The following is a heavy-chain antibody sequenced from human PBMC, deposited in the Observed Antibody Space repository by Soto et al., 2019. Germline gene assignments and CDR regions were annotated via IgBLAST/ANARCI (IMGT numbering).Heavy chain of an antibody. Sequence: QLQLQESGSGLVKPSQTLSLTCAVSGGSISSGGYSWSWIRQPPGKGLEWIGYTYHSGSTYYNPSLKSLVTISVDRSKNQSSLKMSAVTAADTAVYYCARDYYDSSGYYWPGDWGKGTVVTVSS. J-gene: IGHJ4*02. CDR2: TYHSGST. D-gene: IGHD3-22*01. V-gene: IGHV4-30-2*01. CDR3: ARDYYDSSGYYWPGD. CDR1: GGSISSGGYS.